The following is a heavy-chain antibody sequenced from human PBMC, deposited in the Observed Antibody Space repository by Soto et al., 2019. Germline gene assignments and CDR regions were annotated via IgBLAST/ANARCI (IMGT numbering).Heavy chain of an antibody. V-gene: IGHV1-69*02. CDR3: VTSQGDRTVTTRMAN. CDR1: GGTFSTYT. CDR2: ISPSLAIA. Sequence: QVQRVQSGAEVKKPGSSVKVSCKASGGTFSTYTITWVRQAPGQGLAWMGRISPSLAIANYAQKFRDRVTITADKSTTTAYMELSSLRSDDTAVYYCVTSQGDRTVTTRMANWGQGTLIMVS. J-gene: IGHJ4*02. D-gene: IGHD4-17*01.